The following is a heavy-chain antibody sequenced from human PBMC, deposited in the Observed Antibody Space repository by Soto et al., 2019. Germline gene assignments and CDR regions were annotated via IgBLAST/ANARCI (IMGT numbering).Heavy chain of an antibody. J-gene: IGHJ4*02. CDR3: ARGRYGDY. Sequence: QAHLVQSGPEVKKPGASVKVSCKGSGYIFTSYGIAWVRQAPGQGLEWMGWISAHNGNTEYAQKFQGRVTVTRDTSTCTAYLELRSLRSDDTDLYYCARGRYGDYWGQGALVTVSS. CDR2: ISAHNGNT. V-gene: IGHV1-18*01. CDR1: GYIFTSYG. D-gene: IGHD4-17*01.